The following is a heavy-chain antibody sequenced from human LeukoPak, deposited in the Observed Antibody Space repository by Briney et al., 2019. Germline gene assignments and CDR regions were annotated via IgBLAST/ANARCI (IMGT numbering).Heavy chain of an antibody. V-gene: IGHV4-34*01. Sequence: SETLSLTCAVYGGSFSGYYWSWIRQPPGKGLEWIGEINHSGSTNYNPSLKSRVTISVDTSKNQFSLKLSSVTAADTAVYYCARGYYYDLGALMYYFDYWGQGTLVTVSS. J-gene: IGHJ4*02. CDR3: ARGYYYDLGALMYYFDY. D-gene: IGHD3-22*01. CDR1: GGSFSGYY. CDR2: INHSGST.